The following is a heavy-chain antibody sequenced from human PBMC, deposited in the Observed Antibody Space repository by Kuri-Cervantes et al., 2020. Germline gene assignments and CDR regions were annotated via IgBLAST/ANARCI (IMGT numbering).Heavy chain of an antibody. J-gene: IGHJ4*02. D-gene: IGHD1-1*01. CDR1: GFPFSNYG. V-gene: IGHV3-23*01. Sequence: GESLKISCAAFGFPFSNYGMAWVRQAPGKGLEWVSGILRGGDTYYADSVKDRFTISRDNSKSTEYLWMTSLRGEDTALYYCAKGTSTTTTRLDDWGQGTQVTVSS. CDR3: AKGTSTTTTRLDD. CDR2: ILRGGDT.